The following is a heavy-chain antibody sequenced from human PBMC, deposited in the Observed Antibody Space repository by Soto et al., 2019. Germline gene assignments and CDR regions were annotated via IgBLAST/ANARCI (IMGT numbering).Heavy chain of an antibody. D-gene: IGHD6-6*01. V-gene: IGHV3-64*01. CDR3: TRRARPDFYYMDV. CDR2: ISSNGLGT. J-gene: IGHJ6*03. Sequence: EVQLAESGGGLAQPGGSLRLSCAASGFTLGGYAMDWVRQAPGKGLEYVSGISSNGLGTYYVNSVQGRFTISRDNSKNTVSLQMGSLRPEDMAVYYCTRRARPDFYYMDVWGKGPTVTVSS. CDR1: GFTLGGYA.